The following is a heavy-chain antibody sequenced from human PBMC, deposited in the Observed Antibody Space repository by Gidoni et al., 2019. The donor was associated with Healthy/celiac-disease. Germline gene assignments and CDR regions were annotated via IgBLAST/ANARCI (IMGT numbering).Heavy chain of an antibody. CDR1: GGSVSRGSYY. Sequence: QVQLQESGPGLVKPSETLYLTGTVYGGSVSRGSYYWSWIRQPPGKGLEWMGYISYSGSTNYHPSLKSRVTISVDTSKNQFSLKLSSVTAADTAVYYCARFGRIAVAGRPFDYWGQGTLVTVSS. CDR3: ARFGRIAVAGRPFDY. CDR2: ISYSGST. J-gene: IGHJ4*02. D-gene: IGHD6-19*01. V-gene: IGHV4-61*01.